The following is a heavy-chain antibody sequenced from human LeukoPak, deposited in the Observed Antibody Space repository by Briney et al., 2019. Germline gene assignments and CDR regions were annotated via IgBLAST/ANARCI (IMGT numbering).Heavy chain of an antibody. CDR1: GYTFASYA. CDR3: ARQYSGSSAWFDP. CDR2: INAGNGNT. V-gene: IGHV1-3*01. Sequence: ASVNVSCKASGYTFASYAMHWVRQAPGQRLEWMGWINAGNGNTKYSQKFQGSVTITRDTSASTAYLELSSLRSEDTAVYYCARQYSGSSAWFDPWGQGTLVTVSS. D-gene: IGHD1-26*01. J-gene: IGHJ5*02.